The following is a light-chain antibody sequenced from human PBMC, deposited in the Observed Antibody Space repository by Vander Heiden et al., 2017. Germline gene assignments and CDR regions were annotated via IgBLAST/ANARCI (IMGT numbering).Light chain of an antibody. V-gene: IGLV1-47*01. CDR2: RTY. J-gene: IGLJ1*01. CDR1: RSNIGSNY. CDR3: ASWDDSLPEGV. Sequence: QSVLTQPPSVSGTPGQRVTISCSGSRSNIGSNYVYWYQQFPGTAPKLLIYRTYQRPSGVPDRFSGSTSGTSASLAISGLRSEDEADYFCASWDDSLPEGVLGTGTKVTVL.